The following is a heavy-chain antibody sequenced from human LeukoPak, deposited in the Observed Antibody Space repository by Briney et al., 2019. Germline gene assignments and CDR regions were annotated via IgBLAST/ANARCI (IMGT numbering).Heavy chain of an antibody. J-gene: IGHJ6*03. Sequence: SETLSLTCAVYGGSFSGYYWSWIRQPPGKGLEWIGEINHSGSTNYNPSLKSRVTISVDASKNQFSLKLSSVTAADTAVYYCAREASSSSWYWDYYYMDVWGKGTTVTVSS. V-gene: IGHV4-34*01. CDR3: AREASSSSWYWDYYYMDV. CDR2: INHSGST. CDR1: GGSFSGYY. D-gene: IGHD6-13*01.